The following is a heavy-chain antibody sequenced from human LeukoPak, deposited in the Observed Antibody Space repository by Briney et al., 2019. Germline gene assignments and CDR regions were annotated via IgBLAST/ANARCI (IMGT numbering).Heavy chain of an antibody. Sequence: GGSLRLSCAASGFTFSSYAMHWVRQAPGKGLEWVAVISYDGSNKYYADSVKGRFTISRDNSKNTLYLQMNSLRAEDAAVYYCARDLLLWFGELSYWGQGTLVTVSS. D-gene: IGHD3-10*01. CDR1: GFTFSSYA. J-gene: IGHJ4*02. CDR2: ISYDGSNK. CDR3: ARDLLLWFGELSY. V-gene: IGHV3-30*04.